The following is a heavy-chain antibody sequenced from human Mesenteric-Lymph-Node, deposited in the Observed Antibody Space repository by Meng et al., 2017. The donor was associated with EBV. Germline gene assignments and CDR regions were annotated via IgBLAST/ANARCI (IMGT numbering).Heavy chain of an antibody. J-gene: IGHJ4*02. CDR1: GYTFTSYY. Sequence: QLLSVQSWCEVKKPGSSVTVSCNGSGYTFTSYYMHWVRQAPGQGLEWMGRISPSGGSTSYAQKFQVRVTMPRDTSTSTVYMELSSLRSEDTAVYYCARCITMVRGEGFDYWGQGTLVTVSS. CDR3: ARCITMVRGEGFDY. D-gene: IGHD3-10*01. V-gene: IGHV1-46*01. CDR2: ISPSGGST.